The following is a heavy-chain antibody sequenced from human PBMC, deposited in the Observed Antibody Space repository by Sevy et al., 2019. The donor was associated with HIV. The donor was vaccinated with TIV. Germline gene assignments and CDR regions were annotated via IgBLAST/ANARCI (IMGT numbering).Heavy chain of an antibody. D-gene: IGHD3-22*01. Sequence: ASVKVSCKASGYTFTGYYMHWVRQAPGQGLEWMGWINPNSGGTNYAQKFQGRVTMTRDTSMCTAYMELSRLRSDDTAVYYCARLYYYDSSGYYAPTSDAFDIWGHGTMVTVSS. CDR3: ARLYYYDSSGYYAPTSDAFDI. V-gene: IGHV1-2*02. CDR1: GYTFTGYY. CDR2: INPNSGGT. J-gene: IGHJ3*02.